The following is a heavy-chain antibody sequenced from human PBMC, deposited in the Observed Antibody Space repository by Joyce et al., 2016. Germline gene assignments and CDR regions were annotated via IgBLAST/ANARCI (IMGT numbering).Heavy chain of an antibody. CDR1: GYIFTRFY. CDR2: INPSGGSP. CDR3: ARQMHDFGDYEAFDP. J-gene: IGHJ5*02. D-gene: IGHD4-17*01. Sequence: QVQLVQSGAEMKRPGASVKVSCKTSGYIFTRFYMHWVRQAPGQGLEWMGIINPSGGSPTYAPKFRDRVTMTRDTSTTTVNLEMSSLRPEDTAVYYCARQMHDFGDYEAFDPWGQGTL. V-gene: IGHV1-46*01.